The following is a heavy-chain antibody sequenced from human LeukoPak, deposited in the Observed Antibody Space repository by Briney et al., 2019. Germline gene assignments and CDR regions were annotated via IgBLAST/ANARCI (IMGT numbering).Heavy chain of an antibody. CDR2: ISNSGDTT. J-gene: IGHJ4*02. V-gene: IGHV3-23*01. D-gene: IGHD2-2*02. CDR3: AKCPGSANCYTGFDY. CDR1: GFTFSSCA. Sequence: QPGGSLRLSCAASGFTFSSCAMHWVRQAPGKGLEWISGISNSGDTTYDADSVKGRFTISRDNSKNTLYLQMNSLRAEDTAVYYCAKCPGSANCYTGFDYWGQGTLVTVSS.